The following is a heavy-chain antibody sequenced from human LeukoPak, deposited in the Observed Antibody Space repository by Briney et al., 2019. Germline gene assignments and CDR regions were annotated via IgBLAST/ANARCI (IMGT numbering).Heavy chain of an antibody. J-gene: IGHJ4*02. V-gene: IGHV4-39*07. CDR1: GGSISSGTYY. CDR3: ARVRIADFWSGAREYYFDY. D-gene: IGHD3-3*01. CDR2: IYHSGST. Sequence: SETLSLTCNVSGGSISSGTYYWGWIRQPPGKGLEWIGSIYHSGSTYYNPSLKSRVTISVDTSKNQLSLRLSSVTAADTAVYYCARVRIADFWSGAREYYFDYWGQGTLVTVSS.